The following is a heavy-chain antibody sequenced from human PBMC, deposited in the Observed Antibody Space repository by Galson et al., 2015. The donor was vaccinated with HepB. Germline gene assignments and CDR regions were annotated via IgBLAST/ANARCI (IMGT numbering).Heavy chain of an antibody. CDR3: VRGSYGDY. CDR1: GYSFINYW. D-gene: IGHD5-18*01. CDR2: IYPSDSDA. Sequence: QSGAEVTKPGESLKISCKGSGYSFINYWIAWVRQMPGKGLEWMGIIYPSDSDARYTPSFQGQVTISADKSTNTAFLQWSSLKASDTAMYFCVRGSYGDYWGQGTLVTVSS. J-gene: IGHJ4*02. V-gene: IGHV5-51*01.